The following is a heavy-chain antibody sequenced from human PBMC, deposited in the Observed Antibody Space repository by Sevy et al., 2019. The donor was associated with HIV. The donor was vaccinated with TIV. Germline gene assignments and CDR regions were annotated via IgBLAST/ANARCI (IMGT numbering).Heavy chain of an antibody. V-gene: IGHV3-11*01. J-gene: IGHJ4*02. Sequence: GGSLRLSCAASGFSFSDYYMNWIRQAPGKGLESISYIGSSGSTLYYADSVKGRFTISMDSAKNSLFLQMDNLRADDTAVYYCAREVVRGDIRDYFDFWGQRTLVTVSS. CDR3: AREVVRGDIRDYFDF. CDR2: IGSSGSTL. D-gene: IGHD3-10*01. CDR1: GFSFSDYY.